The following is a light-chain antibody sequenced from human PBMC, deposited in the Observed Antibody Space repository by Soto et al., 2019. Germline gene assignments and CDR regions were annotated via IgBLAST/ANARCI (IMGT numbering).Light chain of an antibody. CDR2: AAS. V-gene: IGKV3-20*01. Sequence: EIVFTQSPCTLSLSPGERATLSCRASQGVSSSYLAWYQQKPGQAPRLLIYAASSRATGIPDRFSGSGSGTEFTLTISSLQSEDFAVYYCQQYNNWSWTFGQGTQ. J-gene: IGKJ1*01. CDR3: QQYNNWSWT. CDR1: QGVSSSY.